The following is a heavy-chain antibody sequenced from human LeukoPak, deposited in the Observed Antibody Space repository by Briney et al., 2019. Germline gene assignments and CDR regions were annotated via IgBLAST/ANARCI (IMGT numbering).Heavy chain of an antibody. CDR2: IYYSGST. V-gene: IGHV4-59*01. D-gene: IGHD2-21*02. Sequence: SETLSLTCTVSGGSISSYYWSWIRQPPGKGLEWIGYIYYSGSTNYNPSLKSRVTISVDTSKNQFSLKLSSVTAADTAVYYCAVHGYCGGDCYSDYWGQGTLVTVSS. J-gene: IGHJ4*02. CDR3: AVHGYCGGDCYSDY. CDR1: GGSISSYY.